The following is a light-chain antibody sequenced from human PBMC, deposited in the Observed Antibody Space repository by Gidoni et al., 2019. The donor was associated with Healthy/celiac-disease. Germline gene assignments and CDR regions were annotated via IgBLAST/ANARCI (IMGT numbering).Light chain of an antibody. CDR3: QRSYSTPLT. CDR1: QSINSF. CDR2: AAS. Sequence: DIQMTQAPSSLSASVGDRVTITCRASQSINSFLNWYQQTPGKAPKLLIYAASSLQSGVPSRFSGSGSGTDFTLTISSLQPEDFATYYCQRSYSTPLTFGPGTKVDIK. J-gene: IGKJ3*01. V-gene: IGKV1-39*01.